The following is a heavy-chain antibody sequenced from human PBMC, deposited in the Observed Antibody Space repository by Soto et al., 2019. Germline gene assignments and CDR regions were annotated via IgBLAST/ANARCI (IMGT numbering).Heavy chain of an antibody. V-gene: IGHV4-31*03. J-gene: IGHJ4*02. CDR2: IFNSGSA. CDR1: GSVTISGSYY. CDR3: ARGHSGYDYYFDY. Sequence: SETLSLTCSVSGSVTISGSYYWSWIRQRPGKGLECLGYIFNSGSAYYNPSLRSRATISLDTFKKEFTLMLRSVTAADTAVYFCARGHSGYDYYFDYWRRGISVTVSS. D-gene: IGHD5-12*01.